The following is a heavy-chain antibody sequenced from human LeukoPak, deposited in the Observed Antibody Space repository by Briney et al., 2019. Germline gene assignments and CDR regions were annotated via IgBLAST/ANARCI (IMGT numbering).Heavy chain of an antibody. CDR3: ARGDAFSGDH. CDR1: GFNFRNFW. Sequence: PGGSLRLSCAASGFNFRNFWMSWVRQAPGTGLEWVANIHPEGNEKYHVESVKGRFTISRDNAKSSLFLQMNGLRGEDTAVYYCARGDAFSGDHWGQGTLVTVSS. J-gene: IGHJ4*02. CDR2: IHPEGNEK. V-gene: IGHV3-7*04.